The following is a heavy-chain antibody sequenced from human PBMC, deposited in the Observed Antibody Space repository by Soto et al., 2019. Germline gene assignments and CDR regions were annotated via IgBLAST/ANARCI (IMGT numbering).Heavy chain of an antibody. CDR1: GFTFSDSY. D-gene: IGHD3-22*01. V-gene: IGHV3-11*01. J-gene: IGHJ4*02. CDR3: ARDLGYYDSSGYFDY. Sequence: QVQLVESGGGLVKPGGSLRLSCAASGFTFSDSYMSWIRQAPGKGLEWVSYISSSDSIIYYSDSVKGRFIISRDNAKNSLYLQMNSLIAEDTAVYYCARDLGYYDSSGYFDYWGQGTLVTVSS. CDR2: ISSSDSII.